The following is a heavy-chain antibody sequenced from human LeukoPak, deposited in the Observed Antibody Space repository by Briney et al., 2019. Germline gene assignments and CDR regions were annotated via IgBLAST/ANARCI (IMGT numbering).Heavy chain of an antibody. CDR1: GFTFSNYA. CDR2: ITGSGTST. V-gene: IGHV3-23*01. J-gene: IGHJ4*02. Sequence: PGGSLRPSCVASGFTFSNYAMSWVRQAPGKGLEWVSAITGSGTSTYYADSLKGRFTISRDNSKNTVFLQMNSLRHEDTAIYYCVIWGDYDVLTGYYVPDYWGQGTLVTVSS. D-gene: IGHD3-9*01. CDR3: VIWGDYDVLTGYYVPDY.